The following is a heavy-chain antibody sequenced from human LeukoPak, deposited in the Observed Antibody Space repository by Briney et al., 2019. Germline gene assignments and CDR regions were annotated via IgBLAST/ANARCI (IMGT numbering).Heavy chain of an antibody. CDR2: INHSGST. CDR3: ARGYGLVDGYNLFYFDY. V-gene: IGHV4-34*01. D-gene: IGHD5-24*01. J-gene: IGHJ4*02. CDR1: GGSFSGYY. Sequence: TSETLSLTCAVYGGSFSGYYWSWIRQPPGKGLEWIGEINHSGSTNYNPSLKSRVTISVDTSKNQFSLKLSSVTAADTAVYYCARGYGLVDGYNLFYFDYWGQGTLVTVSS.